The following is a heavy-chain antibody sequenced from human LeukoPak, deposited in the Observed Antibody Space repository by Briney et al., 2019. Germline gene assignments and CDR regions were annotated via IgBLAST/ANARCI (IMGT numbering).Heavy chain of an antibody. D-gene: IGHD2-8*01. CDR2: VSLSGLT. J-gene: IGHJ4*02. V-gene: IGHV4-4*02. CDR1: GGSITSTNW. CDR3: SRENGAFSPFGY. Sequence: SETLSLTYGVSGGSITSTNWWSWVRQPPGQGLEWIGEVSLSGLTNYNPSFSSRVIMALDTSKNHLSLHLTSVTAADTAVYYCSRENGAFSPFGYWGQGYLVTVLS.